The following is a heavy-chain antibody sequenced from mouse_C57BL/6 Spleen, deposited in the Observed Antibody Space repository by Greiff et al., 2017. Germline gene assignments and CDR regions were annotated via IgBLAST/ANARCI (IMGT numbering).Heavy chain of an antibody. J-gene: IGHJ1*03. Sequence: QVQLQQPGAELVKPGASVKLSCKASGYTFTSYWMHWVKQRPGQGLEWIGMIHPNSGSTNYNEKFKSKATLTVDKSSSTAYMQLSSLTSEDSAVYYCASQGVNYGYFDVWGTGTTVTVSS. D-gene: IGHD2-2*01. V-gene: IGHV1-64*01. CDR2: IHPNSGST. CDR3: ASQGVNYGYFDV. CDR1: GYTFTSYW.